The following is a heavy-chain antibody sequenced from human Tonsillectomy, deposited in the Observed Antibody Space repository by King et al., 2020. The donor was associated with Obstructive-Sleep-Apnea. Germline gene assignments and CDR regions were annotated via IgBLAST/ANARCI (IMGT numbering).Heavy chain of an antibody. CDR1: GFTFSNYA. CDR3: AGDSWGFDY. J-gene: IGHJ4*02. D-gene: IGHD7-27*01. CDR2: ISYDGSNK. V-gene: IGHV3-30*04. Sequence: VQLVESGGGVVQPGRSLRLSCAASGFTFSNYAMHWVRQAPGKGLEWVAIISYDGSNKYYADSVKGRFTISRDNSKNTLYLQMNSLRPEDTAVYYCAGDSWGFDYWGQGTLVTVSS.